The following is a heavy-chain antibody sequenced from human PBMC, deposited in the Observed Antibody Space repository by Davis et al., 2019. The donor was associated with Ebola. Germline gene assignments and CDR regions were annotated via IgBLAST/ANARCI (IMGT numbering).Heavy chain of an antibody. CDR1: GDSVSGNNGA. Sequence: HSQTLSLTCAISGDSVSGNNGAWNWIRQSPSRGLEWLGRTYYTSKWYFDYAESVKGRMTINPDTSKNQFSLQLNSVTPEDTAVYYCARGWLRTPGFDYWGQGTLVTVSS. V-gene: IGHV6-1*01. CDR2: TYYTSKWYF. CDR3: ARGWLRTPGFDY. D-gene: IGHD5-12*01. J-gene: IGHJ4*02.